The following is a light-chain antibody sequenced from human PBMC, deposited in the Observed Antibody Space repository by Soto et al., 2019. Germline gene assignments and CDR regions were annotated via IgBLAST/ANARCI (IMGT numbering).Light chain of an antibody. J-gene: IGLJ7*01. Sequence: QSALTQPASVSGSPGQSITISCTGTTNDVGNYNLVSWYQHHPGKAPRLIIYEGTKRPTGVSNRFSGSKSDNTASLTISGLQAEDEADYYCCSYGGSTTYSVFGGGTQLTVL. CDR3: CSYGGSTTYSV. V-gene: IGLV2-23*01. CDR1: TNDVGNYNL. CDR2: EGT.